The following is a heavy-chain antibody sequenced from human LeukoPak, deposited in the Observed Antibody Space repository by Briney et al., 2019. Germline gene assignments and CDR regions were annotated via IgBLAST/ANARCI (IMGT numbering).Heavy chain of an antibody. J-gene: IGHJ4*02. CDR2: ISSSSSTI. CDR1: GFTFTSYD. CDR3: ARDGDEAAGTG. Sequence: GGSLRLSCAASGFTFTSYDMNWVRQAPGQGLEWVSYISSSSSTIYYADTVKGRFTISRDNAKSSLYLQMNSLRAEDTAVYYCARDGDEAAGTGWGQGTLVSVSS. V-gene: IGHV3-48*03. D-gene: IGHD6-13*01.